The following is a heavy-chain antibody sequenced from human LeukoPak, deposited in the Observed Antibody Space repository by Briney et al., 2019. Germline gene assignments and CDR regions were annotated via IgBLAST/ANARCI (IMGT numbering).Heavy chain of an antibody. D-gene: IGHD5-24*01. J-gene: IGHJ4*02. V-gene: IGHV3-7*01. CDR1: GFTFSSYW. CDR3: ARGGWLQFPYYFDY. CDR2: IKQDASQE. Sequence: GGPLRLSCAASGFTFSSYWMSWVRQAPGKGPEWVAHIKQDASQEDHVDSVKGRFTISRDNAKNSLYLQMNSLRAEDTAVYYCARGGWLQFPYYFDYWGQGTLVTVSS.